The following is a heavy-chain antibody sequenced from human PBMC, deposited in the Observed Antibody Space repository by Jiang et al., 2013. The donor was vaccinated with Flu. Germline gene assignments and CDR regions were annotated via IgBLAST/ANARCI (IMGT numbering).Heavy chain of an antibody. V-gene: IGHV3-15*01. J-gene: IGHJ4*02. CDR2: IKSEADGGTK. Sequence: RLSCAASGLTFSNAWMSWVRQAPGKGLEWVGRIKSEADGGTKDYAAPVKGRFTISRDDSKNTVYLQMNSLKTEDTAVYFCTTDSGSTLVQGLPFDYWGQGTLVTVSS. CDR3: TTDSGSTLVQGLPFDY. D-gene: IGHD3-10*01. CDR1: GLTFSNAW.